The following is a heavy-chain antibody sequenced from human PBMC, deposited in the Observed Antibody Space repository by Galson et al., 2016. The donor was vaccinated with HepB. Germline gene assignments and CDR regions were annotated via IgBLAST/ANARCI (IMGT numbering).Heavy chain of an antibody. J-gene: IGHJ5*02. V-gene: IGHV1-2*06. D-gene: IGHD2-15*01. CDR2: MNPNTGGT. CDR1: GYTFPGYN. Sequence: SVKVSCKASGYTFPGYNIYWVRQAPGQGLEWMGLMNPNTGGTDYAQKFQGRVTMTRDTSISTAYMEVSRLTSDDTAGYYCAREVVAAHNWFNPWGQGTLVTVSS. CDR3: AREVVAAHNWFNP.